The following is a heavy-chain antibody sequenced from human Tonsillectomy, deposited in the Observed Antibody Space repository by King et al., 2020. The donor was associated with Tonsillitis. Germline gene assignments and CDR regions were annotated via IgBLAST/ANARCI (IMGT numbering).Heavy chain of an antibody. J-gene: IGHJ4*02. Sequence: VQLQESGPGLVKPSETLSLTCTVSGGSISAYYWSWLRQPPGKGLAWIGYIYYTGSTNYNPSLNSRVTISLDTSQNQFSLKLSSVTAEDTAFYYCARGTGWELLGNFDYWGQGTLVTVSS. V-gene: IGHV4-59*01. CDR3: ARGTGWELLGNFDY. D-gene: IGHD1-26*01. CDR2: IYYTGST. CDR1: GGSISAYY.